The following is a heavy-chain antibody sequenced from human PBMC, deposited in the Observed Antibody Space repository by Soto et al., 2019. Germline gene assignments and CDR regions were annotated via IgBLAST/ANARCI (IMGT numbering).Heavy chain of an antibody. V-gene: IGHV3-7*01. CDR1: GFTFSTYY. J-gene: IGHJ4*02. Sequence: EVQLVESGGGLVQPGRSLRLSCAASGFTFSTYYMNWVRQAPGKGLEWVANIKQDGSEKYYVDSVKGRITISRDNSKNSLYLQMNSLRDEDTAVYFCARDRGYCSGGTCYSVLDYWGQGTLVTVSS. CDR2: IKQDGSEK. D-gene: IGHD2-15*01. CDR3: ARDRGYCSGGTCYSVLDY.